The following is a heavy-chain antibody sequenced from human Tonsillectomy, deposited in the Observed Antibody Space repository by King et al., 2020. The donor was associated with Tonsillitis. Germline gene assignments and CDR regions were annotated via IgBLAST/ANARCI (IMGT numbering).Heavy chain of an antibody. CDR1: EFTVSSNY. CDR3: ARGLGYCSGGSCLSGDY. J-gene: IGHJ4*02. CDR2: IYSGGST. Sequence: DVQLVESGGGLVQPGGSLRLSCAASEFTVSSNYMSWVRQAPGKGLEWVSVIYSGGSTYYADSVKGRFTISRDNSKNTLYLQLNSLRAEDTAVYYCARGLGYCSGGSCLSGDYWGQGALVTVSS. D-gene: IGHD2-15*01. V-gene: IGHV3-66*01.